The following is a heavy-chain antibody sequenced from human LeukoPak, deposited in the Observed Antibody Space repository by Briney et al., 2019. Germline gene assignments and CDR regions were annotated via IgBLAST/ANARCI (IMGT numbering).Heavy chain of an antibody. V-gene: IGHV4-59*01. Sequence: SETLSLTCTVSGGSISSYYWSWIRQPPGKGLEWIGYIYYSGSTNYNPSLKSRVTISVDTSKNQFSLKLSSVTAADTAVYYCARVLYYDFWSGRYYFDYWGQGTLVSVSS. CDR1: GGSISSYY. CDR3: ARVLYYDFWSGRYYFDY. CDR2: IYYSGST. J-gene: IGHJ4*02. D-gene: IGHD3-3*01.